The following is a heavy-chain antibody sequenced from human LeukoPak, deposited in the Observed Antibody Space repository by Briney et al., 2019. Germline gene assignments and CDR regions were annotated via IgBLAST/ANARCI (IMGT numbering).Heavy chain of an antibody. V-gene: IGHV1-2*02. J-gene: IGHJ4*02. CDR2: INPNSNST. CDR1: GYTFIDYY. CDR3: ARDTAPYYLDGSGYYLDY. D-gene: IGHD3-22*01. Sequence: ASVKVSCKASGYTFIDYYIHWVRQAPGQGLERMGWINPNSNSTDYAQKFQGRVTLTWDTSISTVYMELSTMRSDDTAVYHCARDTAPYYLDGSGYYLDYWGQGTLVTVSS.